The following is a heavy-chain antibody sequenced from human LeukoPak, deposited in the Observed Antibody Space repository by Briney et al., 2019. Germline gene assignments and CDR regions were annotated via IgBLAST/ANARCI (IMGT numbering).Heavy chain of an antibody. V-gene: IGHV4-59*01. CDR1: GGSISSYY. CDR3: ARGASRDGYNRRAFDI. D-gene: IGHD5-24*01. J-gene: IGHJ3*02. CDR2: IYYSGST. Sequence: SETLSLTCTVSGGSISSYYWSWIRQPPGKGLEWIGYIYYSGSTKYNPSLKSRVTISVDTSKNQFSLKRSSVTAADTAVYYCARGASRDGYNRRAFDIWGQGTMVTVSS.